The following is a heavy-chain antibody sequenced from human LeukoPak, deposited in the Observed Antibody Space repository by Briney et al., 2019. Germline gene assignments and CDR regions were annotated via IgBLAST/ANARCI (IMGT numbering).Heavy chain of an antibody. D-gene: IGHD2-15*01. Sequence: GASVKVSCKASGGTFSSYAISWVRQAPGQGLEWMGIINPSGGSTSYAQKFQGRVTMTRDTSTSTVYMELSSLRSEDTAVYYCARGLKTPSVAALSPFDPWGQGTLVTVSS. CDR1: GGTFSSYA. J-gene: IGHJ5*02. CDR2: INPSGGST. CDR3: ARGLKTPSVAALSPFDP. V-gene: IGHV1-46*01.